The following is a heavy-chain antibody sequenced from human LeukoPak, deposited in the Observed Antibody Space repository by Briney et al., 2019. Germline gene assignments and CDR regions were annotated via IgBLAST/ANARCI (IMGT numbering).Heavy chain of an antibody. CDR1: GFTFSSYG. Sequence: GGSLRLSCAASGFTFSSYGMHWVRQAPGKGLEWVAFIRFDGSIKYYADAVKGRFTISRDNSKNTLFLQMNSLRAEDTAVYYCARYLSSGWEYYYYYYGMDVWGQGTTVTVSS. J-gene: IGHJ6*02. D-gene: IGHD6-19*01. CDR3: ARYLSSGWEYYYYYYGMDV. V-gene: IGHV3-30*02. CDR2: IRFDGSIK.